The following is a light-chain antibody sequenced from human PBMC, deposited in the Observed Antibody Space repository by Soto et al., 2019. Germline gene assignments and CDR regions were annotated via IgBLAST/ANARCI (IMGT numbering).Light chain of an antibody. V-gene: IGLV2-14*01. CDR3: NSHTISNTRV. CDR1: SSDVGAYNH. CDR2: DVS. J-gene: IGLJ1*01. Sequence: LTQPASVSGSPGQSITISCTGTSSDVGAYNHVSWYQHHPGKAPKLMIYDVSNRPSGVSNRFSGSKSGYTASLTISGLLAEDEADYCCNSHTISNTRVFGTGTKVTVL.